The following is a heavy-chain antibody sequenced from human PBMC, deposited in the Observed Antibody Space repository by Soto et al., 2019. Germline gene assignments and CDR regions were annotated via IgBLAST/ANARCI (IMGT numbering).Heavy chain of an antibody. V-gene: IGHV1-69*01. CDR2: IIPIFGTA. D-gene: IGHD3-16*01. CDR3: ARAFATHKYWFGP. CDR1: GGTFSSYI. J-gene: IGHJ5*02. Sequence: QVQLVQSGAEVKKPGSSVKVSCKASGGTFSSYIISWVRQAPGQGLEWMGGIIPIFGTANYAQKFQDRVTITADESTTSAYMELSGLRSEDPAGDYCARAFATHKYWFGPWGQGNLVTVSS.